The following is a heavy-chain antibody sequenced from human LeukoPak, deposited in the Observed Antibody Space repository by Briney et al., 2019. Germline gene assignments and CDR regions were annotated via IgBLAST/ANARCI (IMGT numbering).Heavy chain of an antibody. CDR2: ISGSGGSK. CDR3: AKDLEAYGSGSYYFDY. Sequence: PGWSLRLYCAASEFTFSSYAMSWVRWAPGKGLRWVSAISGSGGSKYYADSVKGRFTISRDNSKNTLYLQMNSLRAEDTAVYYCAKDLEAYGSGSYYFDYWGQGTLVTVSS. V-gene: IGHV3-23*01. J-gene: IGHJ4*02. CDR1: EFTFSSYA. D-gene: IGHD3-10*01.